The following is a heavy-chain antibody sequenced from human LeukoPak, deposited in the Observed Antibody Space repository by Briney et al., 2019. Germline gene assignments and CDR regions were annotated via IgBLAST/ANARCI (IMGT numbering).Heavy chain of an antibody. V-gene: IGHV1-2*02. CDR3: ARRTGGNYGSYYFDY. Sequence: ASVTVSCKASGYTFTGYYMHWVRQAPGQGLEWMGWINPNSGGTNYAQKFQGRVTMTRDTSITTAYMELSSLRSDDTAMYYCARRTGGNYGSYYFDYWGQGTLVTVSS. D-gene: IGHD3-10*01. CDR2: INPNSGGT. J-gene: IGHJ4*02. CDR1: GYTFTGYY.